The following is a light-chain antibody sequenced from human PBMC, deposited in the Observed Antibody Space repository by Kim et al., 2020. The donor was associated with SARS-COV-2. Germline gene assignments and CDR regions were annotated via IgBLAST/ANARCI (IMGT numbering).Light chain of an antibody. CDR1: LLRSFC. V-gene: IGLV3-19*01. Sequence: QVVRMTWLRDLLRSFCAIWYQQKPGHAPVLVMYVKYSRPSGIPGRFSGSNSGNTASLTISGAPAADEADYYCASRDRDSTGSHYVFGSGTKFTVL. CDR3: ASRDRDSTGSHYV. CDR2: VKY. J-gene: IGLJ1*01.